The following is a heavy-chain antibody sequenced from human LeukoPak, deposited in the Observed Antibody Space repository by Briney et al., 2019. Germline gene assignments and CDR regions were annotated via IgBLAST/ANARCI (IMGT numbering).Heavy chain of an antibody. CDR2: IKSKADGGTT. V-gene: IGHV3-15*01. Sequence: GGSLRLSCAASGFTVSNAWMSWVRQAPGRGLEWVGRIKSKADGGTTDYAAPVKGRFTILRDDSKTTLYLQMNSLKTEDTAVYYCTRVQDYVWGSYRCFDYWGQGTLVTVSS. D-gene: IGHD3-16*02. J-gene: IGHJ4*02. CDR1: GFTVSNAW. CDR3: TRVQDYVWGSYRCFDY.